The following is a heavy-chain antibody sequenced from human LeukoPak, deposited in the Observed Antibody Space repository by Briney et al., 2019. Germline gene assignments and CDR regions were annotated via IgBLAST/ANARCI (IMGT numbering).Heavy chain of an antibody. D-gene: IGHD2-2*01. J-gene: IGHJ4*02. V-gene: IGHV4-34*01. Sequence: SETLSLTCAVYGGSFSVYYWSWIRQPPGKGLEWIGEINHSGSTNYNPSLKRRVTISVDPSNSQFSLKLSSVTAADTAVVYCANSTPDLENWGQGTLVTVS. CDR1: GGSFSVYY. CDR2: INHSGST. CDR3: ANSTPDLEN.